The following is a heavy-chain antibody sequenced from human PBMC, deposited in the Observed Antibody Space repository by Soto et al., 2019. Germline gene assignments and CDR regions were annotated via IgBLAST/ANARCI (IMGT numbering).Heavy chain of an antibody. J-gene: IGHJ4*02. D-gene: IGHD3-3*01. V-gene: IGHV1-24*01. CDR1: GYTLTELS. CDR2: FDTEDGET. Sequence: QVQLVQSGAEVKKPGASVKVSCKVSGYTLTELSMHWVRQAPGKGLEWMGGFDTEDGETIYAQKFQGRVTMTDDTSTDTDYMELTSLRSEDTAVYYCATDLVPIRFLEWSPKNYWGQGTLVTVSS. CDR3: ATDLVPIRFLEWSPKNY.